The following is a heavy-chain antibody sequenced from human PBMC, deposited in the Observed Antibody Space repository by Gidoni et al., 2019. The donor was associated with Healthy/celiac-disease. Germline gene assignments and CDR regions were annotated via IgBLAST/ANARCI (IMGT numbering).Heavy chain of an antibody. D-gene: IGHD3-22*01. Sequence: EVQLLESGGGLVQPGGSLRLSCAASGFTFSSYAMSWVRQAPGKGLEWVSAIGGSSGSTYYADSVKGRFTISRDNSKNKLYLQMNSLRAEDTAVYYCAKDKYYDSSGSYYFDYWGQGTLVTVSS. CDR1: GFTFSSYA. J-gene: IGHJ4*02. CDR3: AKDKYYDSSGSYYFDY. CDR2: IGGSSGST. V-gene: IGHV3-23*01.